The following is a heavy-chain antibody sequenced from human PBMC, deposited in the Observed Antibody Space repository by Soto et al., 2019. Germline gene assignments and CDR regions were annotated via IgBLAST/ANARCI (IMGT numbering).Heavy chain of an antibody. D-gene: IGHD3-10*01. J-gene: IGHJ6*02. Sequence: PGGSLRLSCAASGFTFSSYSMNWVRQAPGKGLEWVSSISSSSSYIYYADSVKGRFTISRDNAKNSLYLQMNSLRAEDTAVYYCARVLRCMVREGHYYYYGMDVWGQGTTVTVSS. CDR2: ISSSSSYI. V-gene: IGHV3-21*01. CDR3: ARVLRCMVREGHYYYYGMDV. CDR1: GFTFSSYS.